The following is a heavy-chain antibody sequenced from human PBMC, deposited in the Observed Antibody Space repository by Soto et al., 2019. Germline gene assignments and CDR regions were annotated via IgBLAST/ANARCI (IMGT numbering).Heavy chain of an antibody. D-gene: IGHD3-22*01. CDR2: ISSSSTM. Sequence: GGSLRLSCAASGFTFSSYSMNWVRQAPGKGLEWVSYISSSSTMYYADSVKGRFTISRDNAKNSLYLQMNSLRAEDTAVYYCARGDDSSGYYYVYWGQGTLVTVSS. CDR1: GFTFSSYS. V-gene: IGHV3-48*01. CDR3: ARGDDSSGYYYVY. J-gene: IGHJ4*02.